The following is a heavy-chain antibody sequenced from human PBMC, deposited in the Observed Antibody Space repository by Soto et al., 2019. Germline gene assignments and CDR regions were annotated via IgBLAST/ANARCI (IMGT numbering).Heavy chain of an antibody. CDR1: GGSISSSSYY. D-gene: IGHD2-21*02. CDR2: IYYSGST. J-gene: IGHJ2*01. CDR3: ARQDVVVTAILGVNWYFDL. Sequence: QLQLQESGPGLVKPSETLSLTCTVSGGSISSSSYYWGWIRQPPGKGLEWIGSIYYSGSTYYNPSLKSRVTISVDTSKNQFSLKLSSVTAADTAVYYCARQDVVVTAILGVNWYFDLWGRGTLVTVSS. V-gene: IGHV4-39*01.